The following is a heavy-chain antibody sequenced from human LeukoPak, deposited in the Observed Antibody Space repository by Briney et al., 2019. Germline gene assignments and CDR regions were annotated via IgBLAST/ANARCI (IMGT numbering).Heavy chain of an antibody. J-gene: IGHJ4*02. CDR2: VFYSGTT. V-gene: IGHV4-39*01. D-gene: IGHD5-12*01. CDR1: GGFISISTHY. Sequence: PSETLSLTCSVSGGFISISTHYWGWIRQTPGKGLEWIGSVFYSGTTYFNPSLNSRLTISVDTSKNQFSLKLRSVTAADTAVYYCARSVRRGFNFDSWGQGTLVIVSS. CDR3: ARSVRRGFNFDS.